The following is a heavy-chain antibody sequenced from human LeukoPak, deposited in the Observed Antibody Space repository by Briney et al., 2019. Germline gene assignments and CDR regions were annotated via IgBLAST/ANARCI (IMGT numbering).Heavy chain of an antibody. CDR2: IYSGGST. CDR1: GFTVSSNY. V-gene: IGHV3-53*01. Sequence: PGGSLRLSCAASGFTVSSNYMSWVRQAPGKGLEWVSVIYSGGSTYYADSVKGRFTLSRDNSKNTLSLQMNSLRAEDTALYYCAKSYNYGSGSYYNHFDSWGQGTLVTVSS. D-gene: IGHD3-10*01. CDR3: AKSYNYGSGSYYNHFDS. J-gene: IGHJ4*02.